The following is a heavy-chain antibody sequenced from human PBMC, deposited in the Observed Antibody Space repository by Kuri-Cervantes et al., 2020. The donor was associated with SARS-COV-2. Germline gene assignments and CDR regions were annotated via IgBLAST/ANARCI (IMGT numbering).Heavy chain of an antibody. CDR3: ARASGPVTTFDY. D-gene: IGHD4-17*01. CDR2: ISSSSSYI. J-gene: IGHJ4*02. Sequence: GGSLRLSCTGSGFTFGDYAMSWVRQAPGKGLEWVSSISSSSSYIYYADSVKGRFTISRDNAKNSLYLQMNSLRAEDTAVYYCARASGPVTTFDYWGQGTLVTVSS. V-gene: IGHV3-21*01. CDR1: GFTFGDYA.